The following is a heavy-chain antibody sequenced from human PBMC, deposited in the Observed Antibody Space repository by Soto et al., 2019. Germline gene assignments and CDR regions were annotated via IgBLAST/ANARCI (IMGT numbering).Heavy chain of an antibody. J-gene: IGHJ6*02. CDR2: IIPVFATA. V-gene: IGHV1-69*01. Sequence: QVQLVQSGAEVKRPVSSVKVSCRASGGTFSTFAITWVRQAPGQGLEWMGGIIPVFATANYAQKFQGRVMITADDSTTTANMEMGSLRAEDTAVYYWARETYAYGGHVDWGYGMDVWGQGTTVTVSS. CDR3: ARETYAYGGHVDWGYGMDV. D-gene: IGHD4-17*01. CDR1: GGTFSTFA.